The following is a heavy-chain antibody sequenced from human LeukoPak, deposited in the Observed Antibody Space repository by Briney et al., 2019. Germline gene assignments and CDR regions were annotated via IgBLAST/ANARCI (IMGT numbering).Heavy chain of an antibody. D-gene: IGHD3-3*01. V-gene: IGHV4-39*01. Sequence: SETLSLTCTVSGGSISSSSYYWGWIRQPPGKGLEWIGSIYYSGSTYYNPSLKSRVTISVDTSKNQFSLKLSSVTAADTAVHYCARGLAPPTIFGVDYWGQGTLVTVSS. CDR1: GGSISSSSYY. J-gene: IGHJ4*02. CDR3: ARGLAPPTIFGVDY. CDR2: IYYSGST.